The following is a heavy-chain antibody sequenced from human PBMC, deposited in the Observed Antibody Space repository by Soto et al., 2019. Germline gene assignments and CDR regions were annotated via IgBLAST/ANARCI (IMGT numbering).Heavy chain of an antibody. Sequence: PSETLYITSTVSRGSINNYYWTLVRQPPGKGLEWIGYVSYSGRTNYNPSLKSRVNMFVDKSKNQFSLNLTSVTAADTAVYYCARLQYPVVTAIAVWGQGKRVSV. J-gene: IGHJ3*01. D-gene: IGHD2-21*01. CDR1: RGSINNYY. CDR2: VSYSGRT. V-gene: IGHV4-59*03. CDR3: ARLQYPVVTAIAV.